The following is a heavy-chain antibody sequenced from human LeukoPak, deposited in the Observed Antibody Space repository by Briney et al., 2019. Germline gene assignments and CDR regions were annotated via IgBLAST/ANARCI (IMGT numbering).Heavy chain of an antibody. Sequence: GRSLRLSCAASGFTFSSYAMHWVRQAPGKGLEWVAVISYDGSNKYYADSVKGRFTISRDNSKNTLYLQMNSLRAEDTAVYYCARGSGWSQFDYWGQGTLVTVSS. V-gene: IGHV3-30-3*01. J-gene: IGHJ4*02. CDR3: ARGSGWSQFDY. CDR1: GFTFSSYA. CDR2: ISYDGSNK. D-gene: IGHD6-19*01.